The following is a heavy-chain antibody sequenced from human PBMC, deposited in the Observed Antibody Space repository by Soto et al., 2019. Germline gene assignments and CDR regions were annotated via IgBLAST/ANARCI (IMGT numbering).Heavy chain of an antibody. V-gene: IGHV5-10-1*01. D-gene: IGHD3-22*01. CDR2: IEPSDSYT. Sequence: ESLKISCKGSGYSFTSYWITWVRQMPGKGLEWMGKIEPSDSYTNYSPSFQGHVTISADKSISTAYLQWSSLKASDTAMYYCARVSGYPNYYGMDVWGQGTTVTVSS. CDR1: GYSFTSYW. CDR3: ARVSGYPNYYGMDV. J-gene: IGHJ6*02.